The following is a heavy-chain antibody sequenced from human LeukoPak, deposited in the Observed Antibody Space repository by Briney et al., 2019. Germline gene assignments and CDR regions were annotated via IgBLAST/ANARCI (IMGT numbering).Heavy chain of an antibody. CDR2: IYYSGKT. CDR3: ASTRRAAVAGRFDS. V-gene: IGHV4-59*08. J-gene: IGHJ4*02. CDR1: GASMNSNY. D-gene: IGHD6-19*01. Sequence: SETLSLTCTVSGASMNSNYWSWIRQPPGRGLEWIGYIYYSGKTNSSPSLGSRVTMSLDASKNQFSLKVNSVTAADTAIYYCASTRRAAVAGRFDSWGQGTLVTVSS.